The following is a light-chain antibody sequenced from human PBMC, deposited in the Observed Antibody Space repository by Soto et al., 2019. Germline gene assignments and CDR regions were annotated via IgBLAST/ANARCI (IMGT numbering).Light chain of an antibody. CDR3: QQSCRFPP. CDR2: HPS. Sequence: DIQLTQPPSSLSASVGDRVTITCRSSQNINTYLNWYQQRPGEPPKLLTYHPSSLKSGVPSRVSGSSSGTAFALTISRLQPEDFGTYYCQQSCRFPPFGGGTKLDIK. V-gene: IGKV1-39*01. J-gene: IGKJ4*01. CDR1: QNINTY.